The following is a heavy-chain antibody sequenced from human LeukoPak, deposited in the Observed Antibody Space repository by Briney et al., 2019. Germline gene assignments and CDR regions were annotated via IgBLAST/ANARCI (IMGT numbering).Heavy chain of an antibody. CDR1: GFTFSSYE. J-gene: IGHJ4*02. Sequence: LAGGSLRLSCAASGFTFSSYEMNWVRQAPGKGLEWVSYISSSGSSIYYADSVKGRFTISRANAKNSLYLQMNSLRAEDTAVYYCASSSYYDSSGYPLDCWGQGTLVTVSS. D-gene: IGHD3-22*01. CDR2: ISSSGSSI. V-gene: IGHV3-48*03. CDR3: ASSSYYDSSGYPLDC.